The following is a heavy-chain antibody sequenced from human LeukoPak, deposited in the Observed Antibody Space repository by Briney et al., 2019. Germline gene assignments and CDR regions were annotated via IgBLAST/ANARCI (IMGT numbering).Heavy chain of an antibody. CDR1: GGSISSGGYS. CDR2: IYHSGST. Sequence: SETLSLTCAVSGGSISSGGYSWGWIRQPPGKGLEWIGSIYHSGSTYYNPSLKSRVTISVDTSKNQFSLKLSSVTAADTAVYYCAREIFCSGGNCSNAIFDYWGQGTLVTVSS. CDR3: AREIFCSGGNCSNAIFDY. V-gene: IGHV4-39*07. D-gene: IGHD2-15*01. J-gene: IGHJ4*02.